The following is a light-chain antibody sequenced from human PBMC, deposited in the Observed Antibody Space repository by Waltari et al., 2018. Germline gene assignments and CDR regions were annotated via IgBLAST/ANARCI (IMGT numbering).Light chain of an antibody. V-gene: IGKV3-20*01. CDR3: QKYGSLPAT. CDR2: DAS. CDR1: QTISRF. J-gene: IGKJ1*01. Sequence: EITLKQSSGTLSWPTGERATLSCRASQTISRFLAWYQQKPGQAPRLLIYDASSRATGIPDRFSGSGSGTDFSLTISRLEPEDIAVYYCQKYGSLPATFGQGTKVEIK.